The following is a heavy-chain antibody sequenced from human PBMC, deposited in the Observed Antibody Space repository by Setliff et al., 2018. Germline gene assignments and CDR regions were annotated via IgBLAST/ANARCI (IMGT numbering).Heavy chain of an antibody. CDR1: GGSISSYY. Sequence: SETLSLTCTVSGGSISSYYWSWIRQPAGKGLEWIGHIYIGGSANYNPSLKSRVTMSVDTSKNQFSLKLSSVTAADTAVYYCVRSGDSSGYEYHFDYWGQGTLVTVSS. J-gene: IGHJ4*02. D-gene: IGHD3-22*01. CDR2: IYIGGSA. V-gene: IGHV4-4*07. CDR3: VRSGDSSGYEYHFDY.